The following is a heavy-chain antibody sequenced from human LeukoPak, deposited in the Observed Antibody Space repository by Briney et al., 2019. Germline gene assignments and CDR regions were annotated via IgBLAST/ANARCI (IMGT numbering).Heavy chain of an antibody. V-gene: IGHV3-64D*06. CDR3: VKALGYCSGGSCLAFDI. CDR1: GFTFSNYA. D-gene: IGHD2-15*01. J-gene: IGHJ3*02. CDR2: ISSNGGST. Sequence: GGSLRLSCSASGFTFSNYAMHWDRQAPGKGLEYVSAISSNGGSTYYADSVKGRFTISRDNSKNTLYLQMSSLRAEDTAVYYCVKALGYCSGGSCLAFDIWGQGTMVTVSS.